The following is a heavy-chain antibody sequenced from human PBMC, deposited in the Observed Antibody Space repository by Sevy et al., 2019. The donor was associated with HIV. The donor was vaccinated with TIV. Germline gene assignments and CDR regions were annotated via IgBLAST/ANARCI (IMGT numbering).Heavy chain of an antibody. CDR2: ISFDASNK. D-gene: IGHD1-1*01. V-gene: IGHV3-30*04. J-gene: IGHJ1*01. CDR1: GFTFSRYS. CDR3: ALERLSSDVAEYFQN. Sequence: GGCLRLSCAASGFTFSRYSMHWVRQAPGKGLEWVGTISFDASNKHYADTVKGRFTISRDNFQNSLFLQMNSLRPEDTAVYYCALERLSSDVAEYFQNWGQGTLVTVSS.